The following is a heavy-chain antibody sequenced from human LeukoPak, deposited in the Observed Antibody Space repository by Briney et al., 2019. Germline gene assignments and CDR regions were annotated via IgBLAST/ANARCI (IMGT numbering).Heavy chain of an antibody. CDR3: ARGFEASPNWFDP. CDR1: GFTFSSYW. Sequence: PGGSLRLSCAASGFTFSSYWMSWVRQAPGKGREGVANIKQDGSEKYYVDSVKGRFTISRDNAKNSLYLQMNSLRAEDTAVYYCARGFEASPNWFDPWGQGTLVTVSS. CDR2: IKQDGSEK. V-gene: IGHV3-7*01. J-gene: IGHJ5*02.